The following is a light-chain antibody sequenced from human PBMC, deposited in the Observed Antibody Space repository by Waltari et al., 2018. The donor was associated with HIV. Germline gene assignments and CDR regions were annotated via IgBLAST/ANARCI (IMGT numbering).Light chain of an antibody. V-gene: IGLV1-40*01. J-gene: IGLJ1*01. CDR2: RCN. Sequence: QSVLTQSPSVSGAPGQRVTISCTGTSSNIGAGYDVHWFQHLPGTAPKPLVYRCNNRPSGVPDRFAASKSGTSASRAISGLQVDDEATYYCQSYDSSLRAYVFGPGTKVTVL. CDR3: QSYDSSLRAYV. CDR1: SSNIGAGYD.